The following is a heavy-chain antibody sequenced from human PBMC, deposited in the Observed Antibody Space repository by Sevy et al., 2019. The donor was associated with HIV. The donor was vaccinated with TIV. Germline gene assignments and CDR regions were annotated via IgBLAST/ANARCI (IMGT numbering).Heavy chain of an antibody. D-gene: IGHD6-13*01. CDR3: ARDRVVRSSSSWDRIDAFDI. CDR2: ISAYNGNT. V-gene: IGHV1-18*01. CDR1: GYTFTSYG. J-gene: IGHJ3*02. Sequence: GASVKVSCKASGYTFTSYGISWVRQAPGQGLEWMGWISAYNGNTNYPQKLQGRVTMTTDTSTSTAYVELRSLRSDDTAVYYCARDRVVRSSSSWDRIDAFDIWGLGTMVTVSS.